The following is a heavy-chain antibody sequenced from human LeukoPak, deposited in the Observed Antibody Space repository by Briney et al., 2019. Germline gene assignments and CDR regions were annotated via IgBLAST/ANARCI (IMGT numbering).Heavy chain of an antibody. D-gene: IGHD3-9*01. CDR3: AKWGDYDVLTGYYVPDY. Sequence: GASLRLSCAASGFTFSNYAMSWVRQAPGKGLEWVSAILGSGVNTYYADSVKGRFTVSRDNSKSTLYLQMNTLRAEDTALYYCAKWGDYDVLTGYYVPDYWGQGTLVTVSS. CDR2: ILGSGVNT. J-gene: IGHJ4*02. V-gene: IGHV3-23*01. CDR1: GFTFSNYA.